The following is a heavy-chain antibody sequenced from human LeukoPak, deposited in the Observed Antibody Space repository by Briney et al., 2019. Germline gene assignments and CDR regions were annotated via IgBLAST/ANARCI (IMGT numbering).Heavy chain of an antibody. CDR2: ISGSGGST. D-gene: IGHD6-6*01. Sequence: GGSLRLSCAASGFTFSSYAMSWVRQAPGKGLEWVSAISGSGGSTYYADSVKGRFTISRDNAKNSLYLQMNSLRAEDMALYYCAKARHPRQLVPVGSWGQGTLVTVSS. V-gene: IGHV3-23*01. CDR1: GFTFSSYA. CDR3: AKARHPRQLVPVGS. J-gene: IGHJ4*02.